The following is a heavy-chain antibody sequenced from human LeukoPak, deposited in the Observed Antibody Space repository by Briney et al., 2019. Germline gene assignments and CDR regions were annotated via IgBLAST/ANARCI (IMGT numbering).Heavy chain of an antibody. D-gene: IGHD2-2*01. Sequence: ASVEVSCKASGYTFTSYDINWVRQATGQGLEWMGWMNPNSGNTGYAQKFQGRVTMTRNTSISTAYMELSSLRSEDTAVYYCARDRRYCSSTSCYEGPFDYWGQGTLVTVSS. CDR2: MNPNSGNT. V-gene: IGHV1-8*01. CDR3: ARDRRYCSSTSCYEGPFDY. CDR1: GYTFTSYD. J-gene: IGHJ4*02.